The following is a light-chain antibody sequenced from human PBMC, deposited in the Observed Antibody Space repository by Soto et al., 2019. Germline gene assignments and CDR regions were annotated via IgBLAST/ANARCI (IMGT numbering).Light chain of an antibody. CDR2: GAS. CDR3: QQDSSWPLT. V-gene: IGKV3-15*01. CDR1: QDIRSS. Sequence: EIVMTQSPATLSVSPGERVTLSCRASQDIRSSLAWYQQKHGQAPRLLIYGASIRATGVPATFSGSGSGTELTISISSLQSEHLGVYYCQQDSSWPLTFGGGTKVDIK. J-gene: IGKJ4*01.